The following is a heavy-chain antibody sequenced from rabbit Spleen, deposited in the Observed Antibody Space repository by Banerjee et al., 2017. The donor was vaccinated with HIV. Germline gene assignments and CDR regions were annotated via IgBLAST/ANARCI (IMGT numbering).Heavy chain of an antibody. V-gene: IGHV1S47*01. J-gene: IGHJ4*01. CDR2: IEPIFGNT. D-gene: IGHD1-1*01. CDR1: GFDFSNYG. Sequence: QEQLMESGGGLVQPGGSLKLSCKASGFDFSNYGVTWVRQAPGKGLEWIGYIEPIFGNTYYANWVNGRFTISSHNAQNTLYLQLNSLTAADTATYFCVRGASSSGYYSLWGQGTLVTVS. CDR3: VRGASSSGYYSL.